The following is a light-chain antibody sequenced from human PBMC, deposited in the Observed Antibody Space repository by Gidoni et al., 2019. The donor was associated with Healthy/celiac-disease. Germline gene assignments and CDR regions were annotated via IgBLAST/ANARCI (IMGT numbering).Light chain of an antibody. CDR3: T. V-gene: IGKV1-9*01. J-gene: IGKJ5*01. CDR2: AAS. Sequence: DIQLTQSPSFLSASVGDRVTITCRASQGISSYLAWYQQKPGKAPKLLIYAASTLQSGVPSRFSGSGSGTEFTLTISSLQPEDFATYGITFGQGTRLEIK. CDR1: QGISSY.